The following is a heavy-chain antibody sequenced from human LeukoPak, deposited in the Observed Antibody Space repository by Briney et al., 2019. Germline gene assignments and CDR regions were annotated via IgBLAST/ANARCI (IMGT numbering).Heavy chain of an antibody. CDR2: ISGSGGST. J-gene: IGHJ4*02. V-gene: IGHV3-23*01. Sequence: GGSLRLSGAASGFTFSSYAMSWVRQAPGKGLEWVSAISGSGGSTYYADSVKGRFTISRDNSKNTLYLQMNGLRAEDTAVYYCAKDGIWLPFDYWGQGTLVTVSS. CDR1: GFTFSSYA. D-gene: IGHD5-12*01. CDR3: AKDGIWLPFDY.